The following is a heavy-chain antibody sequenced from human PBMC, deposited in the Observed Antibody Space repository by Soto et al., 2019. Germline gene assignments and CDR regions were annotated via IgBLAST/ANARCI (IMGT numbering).Heavy chain of an antibody. D-gene: IGHD2-15*01. CDR2: IDWDDDK. Sequence: SGPTLVNPTQTLTLTCTFSGFSLSTSGMCVSWIRQPPGKALEWLALIDWDDDKYYSTSLKTRLTISKDTSKYQVVLTMTNMDPVDTATYYCARVYCSGGSCYFDYWGQGTLVTVSS. J-gene: IGHJ4*02. CDR1: GFSLSTSGMC. CDR3: ARVYCSGGSCYFDY. V-gene: IGHV2-70*01.